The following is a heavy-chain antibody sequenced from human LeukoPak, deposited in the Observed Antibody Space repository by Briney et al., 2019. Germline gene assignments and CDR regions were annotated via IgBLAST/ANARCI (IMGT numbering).Heavy chain of an antibody. CDR1: GFTFSSHA. D-gene: IGHD2-2*01. V-gene: IGHV3-23*01. CDR3: ARLQEDIVVVPAAIPYNWFDP. Sequence: GGSLRLSXAASGFTFSSHAMSWVRQAPGKGLEWVSTISGSGGSTYYADSVKGRFTISRDNSKNTQYLQMNSLRAEDTAVYYCARLQEDIVVVPAAIPYNWFDPWGRGSLVTVSS. J-gene: IGHJ5*02. CDR2: ISGSGGST.